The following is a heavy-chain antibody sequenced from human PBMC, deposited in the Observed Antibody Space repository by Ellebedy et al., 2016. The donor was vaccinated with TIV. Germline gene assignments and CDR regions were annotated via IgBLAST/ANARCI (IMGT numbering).Heavy chain of an antibody. CDR3: ALGRFGYGGSVDY. J-gene: IGHJ4*02. D-gene: IGHD5-18*01. CDR1: GFSFTTYS. Sequence: GESLKISCAASGFSFTTYSMHWVRQAPGEGLEWVALISNDGSNKYYADSVKGRFTISRDNSKNTLFLQMNSLRAEDTAVYYCALGRFGYGGSVDYWGQGTLVTVSS. V-gene: IGHV3-30*03. CDR2: ISNDGSNK.